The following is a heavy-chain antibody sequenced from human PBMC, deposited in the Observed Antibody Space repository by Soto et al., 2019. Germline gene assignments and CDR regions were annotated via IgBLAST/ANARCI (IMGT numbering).Heavy chain of an antibody. V-gene: IGHV3-21*01. CDR3: ARDPPTGTTLDWADS. CDR1: GFSFSSDS. J-gene: IGHJ4*02. Sequence: SGGSLRLSCAGSGFSFSSDSMGWVRQAPGKGLEWVASTSSSGSFMNYADSVKGRFTISRDNAKNSLYLQMSGLKDEDTAVYYCARDPPTGTTLDWADSWGQGTLVKVSS. CDR2: TSSSGSFM. D-gene: IGHD1-7*01.